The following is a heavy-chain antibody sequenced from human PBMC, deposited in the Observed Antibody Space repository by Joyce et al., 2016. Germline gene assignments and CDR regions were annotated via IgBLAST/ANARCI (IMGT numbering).Heavy chain of an antibody. V-gene: IGHV2-5*02. Sequence: QVTLKESGPTLVKPTQTLTLTCTFSGFSLSTSGVGVGWIRQPPGKALEWLALIYWDDDERDSSSLKSRLTITKDTSKNQVVLTMTNMDPVDTATYYCAHAPATDRYYGMDVWGQGTTVTVSS. CDR2: IYWDDDE. J-gene: IGHJ6*02. CDR3: AHAPATDRYYGMDV. D-gene: IGHD6-25*01. CDR1: GFSLSTSGVG.